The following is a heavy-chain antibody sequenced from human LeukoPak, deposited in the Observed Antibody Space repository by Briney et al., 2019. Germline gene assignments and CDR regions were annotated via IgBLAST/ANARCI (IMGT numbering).Heavy chain of an antibody. CDR2: IYLGDSET. D-gene: IGHD3-22*01. CDR1: GDNFNRHW. V-gene: IGHV5-51*01. J-gene: IGHJ4*02. CDR3: ARRYYYDSHRYLDY. Sequence: GESLKISCKGSGDNFNRHWIGWVRQMPGKGLEWMGIIYLGDSETRYSPSFQGQVTISVDKSIRTAYLQWSSLKASDTAIYYCARRYYYDSHRYLDYWGQGTLVTVSS.